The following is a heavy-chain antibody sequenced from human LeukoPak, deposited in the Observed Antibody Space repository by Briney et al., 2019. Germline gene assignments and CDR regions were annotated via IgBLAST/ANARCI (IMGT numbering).Heavy chain of an antibody. CDR2: IIPILGIA. J-gene: IGHJ4*02. Sequence: ASVKVSCKASGYTFTSYYMHWVRQAPGQGLEWMGRIIPILGIANYAQKFQGRVTITADKSTSTAYMELSSLRSEDTAVYYCAKDRGLVAAIGGIDYWGQGTLVTVSS. V-gene: IGHV1-69*04. D-gene: IGHD2-15*01. CDR1: GYTFTSYY. CDR3: AKDRGLVAAIGGIDY.